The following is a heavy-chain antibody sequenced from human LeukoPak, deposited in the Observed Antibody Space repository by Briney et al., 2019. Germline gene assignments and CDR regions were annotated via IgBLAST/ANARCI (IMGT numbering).Heavy chain of an antibody. CDR1: GGSISSSSYY. CDR3: ARTARIQLWLLYFDY. Sequence: PSETLSLTCTVSGGSISSSSYYWAWIRQPPGKGLEWIGSIYHSGSTYYNPSLKSRVTISVDTSKNQFSLKLSSVTAADTAVYYCARTARIQLWLLYFDYWGQGTLVTVSS. CDR2: IYHSGST. J-gene: IGHJ4*02. D-gene: IGHD5-18*01. V-gene: IGHV4-39*07.